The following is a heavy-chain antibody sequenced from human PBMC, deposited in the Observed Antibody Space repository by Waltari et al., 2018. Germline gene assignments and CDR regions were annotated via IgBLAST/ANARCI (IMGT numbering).Heavy chain of an antibody. CDR1: GYTFTAYY. J-gene: IGHJ5*02. V-gene: IGHV1-2*02. CDR3: ARDRPFDP. CDR2: INPNTGGT. Sequence: QVQLVQSGAEVKKPGASVKVSCKASGYTFTAYYVNWVRQAPGQGLEWMGWINPNTGGTNYAKNFQGRVTMTRDKSTSTAYMELNSLKSDDTAVYYCARDRPFDPWGQGTLITVSS.